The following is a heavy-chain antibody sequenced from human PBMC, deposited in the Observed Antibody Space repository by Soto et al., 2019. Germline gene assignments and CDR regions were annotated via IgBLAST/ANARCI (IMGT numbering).Heavy chain of an antibody. CDR2: ISHDGEKE. Sequence: SLRLSCAASGFAFRSFGMHWVRQAPGKGLEWVALISHDGEKEYYAASVKGRFTISRDNAKSSLYLQMNSLRAEDTAVYYCARGWSHFDYWGQGTLVTVSS. CDR3: ARGWSHFDY. J-gene: IGHJ4*02. V-gene: IGHV3-30*03. CDR1: GFAFRSFG.